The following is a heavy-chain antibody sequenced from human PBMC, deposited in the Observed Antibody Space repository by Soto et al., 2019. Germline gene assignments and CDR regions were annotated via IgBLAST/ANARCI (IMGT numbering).Heavy chain of an antibody. J-gene: IGHJ1*01. CDR2: IIPIFGTA. CDR3: ARDAPGDYYDSSGYYYG. V-gene: IGHV1-69*01. CDR1: GGTFSSYA. Sequence: QVQLVQSGAEVKKPGSSVKVSCKASGGTFSSYAISWVRQAPGQGLEWMGGIIPIFGTANYAQKFQGRVTITADESTSTAYRELSSLRSEDTAVYYCARDAPGDYYDSSGYYYGGGQGTLVIVSS. D-gene: IGHD3-22*01.